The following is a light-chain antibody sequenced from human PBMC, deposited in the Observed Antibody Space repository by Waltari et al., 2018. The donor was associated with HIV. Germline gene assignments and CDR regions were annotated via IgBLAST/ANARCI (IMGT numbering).Light chain of an antibody. CDR3: NSRDSSGKHVV. CDR2: GKN. V-gene: IGLV3-19*01. J-gene: IGLJ2*01. CDR1: SLRSYY. Sequence: SSELTQDPAVSVALGQTVRIPCQGDSLRSYYASWYQQKPGQAPVLVIYGKNNRPSGIPDRFSGSSSGNTASLTITGAQAEDEADYYCNSRDSSGKHVVFGGGTKLTVL.